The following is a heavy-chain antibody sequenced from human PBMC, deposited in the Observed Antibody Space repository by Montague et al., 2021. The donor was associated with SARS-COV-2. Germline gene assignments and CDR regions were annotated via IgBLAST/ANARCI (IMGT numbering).Heavy chain of an antibody. Sequence: SETLSLTCTVSGGSISNYYWSWIRQPAGKGLEWIGRIYSSGSTNYNPSLKSRISMSVDKSKNQFSLKLSSVTAADMAIYYCARDYSHCSGGSCVFDYWGQGALVTVSS. D-gene: IGHD2-15*01. J-gene: IGHJ4*02. CDR3: ARDYSHCSGGSCVFDY. CDR1: GGSISNYY. CDR2: IYSSGST. V-gene: IGHV4-4*07.